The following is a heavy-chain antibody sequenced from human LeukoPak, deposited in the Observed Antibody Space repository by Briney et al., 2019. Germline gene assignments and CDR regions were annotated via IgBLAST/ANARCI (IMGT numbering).Heavy chain of an antibody. V-gene: IGHV3-23*01. CDR1: GFTFSRYG. CDR3: ARHWGTVTSSSWFDP. J-gene: IGHJ5*02. D-gene: IGHD1-1*01. Sequence: GGSLRLSCAASGFTFSRYGMSWVRQAPGKGLELVSAISAGGDRTYYAESVKGRFTISRDNSKSTLYLQMNSLRAEDTAVYYCARHWGTVTSSSWFDPWGQGTLVTVSS. CDR2: ISAGGDRT.